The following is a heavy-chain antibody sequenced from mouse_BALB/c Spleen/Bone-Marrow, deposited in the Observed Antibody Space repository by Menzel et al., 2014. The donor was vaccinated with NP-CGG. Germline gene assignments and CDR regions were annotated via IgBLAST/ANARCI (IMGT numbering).Heavy chain of an antibody. CDR1: GYAFTNYL. D-gene: IGHD6-5*01. J-gene: IGHJ2*01. CDR2: LNPGSGGT. Sequence: LEESGAELVRPGTSVKVSCKASGYAFTNYLIEWVKQRPGQGLEWIGVLNPGSGGTNYNEKFKGKATLTADKSSSSAYMQLSILTSDDSAVYFCARRISYAMEYWGQGTTLTVSS. V-gene: IGHV1-54*01. CDR3: ARRISYAMEY.